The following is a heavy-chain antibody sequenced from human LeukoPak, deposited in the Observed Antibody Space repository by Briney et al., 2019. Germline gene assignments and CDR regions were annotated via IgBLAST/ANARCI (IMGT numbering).Heavy chain of an antibody. CDR3: ARKGGVYYYGMDV. Sequence: GGSLRLSCAASGFTSSSYAMHWVRQAPGKGLEWVAVISYDGSNKYYADSVKGRFTISRDNSKNTLYLQMNSLRAEDTAVYYCARKGGVYYYGMDVWGQGTTVTVSS. D-gene: IGHD3-3*01. V-gene: IGHV3-30-3*01. CDR1: GFTSSSYA. J-gene: IGHJ6*02. CDR2: ISYDGSNK.